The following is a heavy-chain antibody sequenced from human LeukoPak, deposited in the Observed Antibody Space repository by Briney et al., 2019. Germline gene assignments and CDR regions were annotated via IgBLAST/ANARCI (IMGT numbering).Heavy chain of an antibody. CDR1: GFRLSHQS. V-gene: IGHV3-21*04. D-gene: IGHD2-2*02. CDR3: ARDRCSSTSCYNTPNWFDP. J-gene: IGHJ5*02. CDR2: ISSSGSYI. Sequence: GGSLRLSCAASGFRLSHQSMNWVRQAPGKGLEWVSSISSSGSYIWYADSVQGRFTISRDNAKNSVYLQMNSLRSEDTAFYHCARDRCSSTSCYNTPNWFDPWGQGTLVTVSS.